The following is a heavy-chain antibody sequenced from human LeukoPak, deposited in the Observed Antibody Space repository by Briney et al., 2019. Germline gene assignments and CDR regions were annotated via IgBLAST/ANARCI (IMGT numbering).Heavy chain of an antibody. D-gene: IGHD4-17*01. J-gene: IGHJ5*02. Sequence: GASVKVSCKASGYTFTNYGISWVRQAPGQGLEWMGWISAYNGNTNYAQKLQGRVTMTTDTSTSTAYMELRSLRSDDTAVYYCARGTYGDYFNWFDPWGQGTLVTVSS. CDR3: ARGTYGDYFNWFDP. CDR2: ISAYNGNT. CDR1: GYTFTNYG. V-gene: IGHV1-18*01.